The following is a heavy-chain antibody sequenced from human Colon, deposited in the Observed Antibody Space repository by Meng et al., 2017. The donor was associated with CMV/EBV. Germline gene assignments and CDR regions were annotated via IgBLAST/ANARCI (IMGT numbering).Heavy chain of an antibody. J-gene: IGHJ4*02. V-gene: IGHV3-15*01. CDR1: GFPFSNVW. D-gene: IGHD1-14*01. Sequence: VDLGEVGGGSVKPGGSLSLYCVTSGFPFSNVWMSWVRQAPGKGLEWVGRIKRKSDGGTADFAAPVKGRFTISRDDSKTTLYLQMNSLRSEDTAVYYCTTAYGRGTGDYWGQGTLVTVSS. CDR3: TTAYGRGTGDY. CDR2: IKRKSDGGTA.